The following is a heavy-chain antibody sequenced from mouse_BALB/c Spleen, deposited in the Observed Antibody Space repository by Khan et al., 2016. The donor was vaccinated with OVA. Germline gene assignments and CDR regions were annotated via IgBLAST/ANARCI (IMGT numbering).Heavy chain of an antibody. D-gene: IGHD3-1*01. CDR3: ARVGHSGTMDY. Sequence: QVQLKESGPELKKPGETVKISCKASGYTFTNYGMNWAKQAPGKGLKWMGWINTYTGEPTYADDFKGRFAFSLETSASTAYLQINNLKNEDTATXFCARVGHSGTMDYWGQGTSVTVSS. CDR1: GYTFTNYG. J-gene: IGHJ4*01. CDR2: INTYTGEP. V-gene: IGHV9-3-1*01.